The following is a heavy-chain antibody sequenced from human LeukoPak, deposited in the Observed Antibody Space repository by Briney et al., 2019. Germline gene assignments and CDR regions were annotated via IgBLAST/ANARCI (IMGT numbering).Heavy chain of an antibody. CDR2: INAGNGNT. V-gene: IGHV1-3*01. CDR1: GYTFTSYA. J-gene: IGHJ6*02. CDR3: AGRLAAAGISRDYYYYGMDV. Sequence: ASVKVSCKASGYTFTSYAMHWVRQAPGQRLEWMGWINAGNGNTKYSQKFQGRVTITRDTSASTAYMELSSLRSEDTAVYYCAGRLAAAGISRDYYYYGMDVWGQGTTVTVSS. D-gene: IGHD6-13*01.